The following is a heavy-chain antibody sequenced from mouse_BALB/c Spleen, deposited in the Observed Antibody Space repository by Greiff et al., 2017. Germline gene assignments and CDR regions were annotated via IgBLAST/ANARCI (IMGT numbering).Heavy chain of an antibody. CDR2: ISSGSSTI. CDR3: ASMITTKYAMDY. D-gene: IGHD2-4*01. V-gene: IGHV5-17*02. J-gene: IGHJ4*01. CDR1: GFTFSSFG. Sequence: EVKLMESGGGLVQPGGSRKLSCAASGFTFSSFGMHWVRQAPEKGLEWVAYISSGSSTIYYADTVKGRFTISRDNPKNTLFLQMTSLRSEDTAMYYCASMITTKYAMDYWGQGTSVTVSS.